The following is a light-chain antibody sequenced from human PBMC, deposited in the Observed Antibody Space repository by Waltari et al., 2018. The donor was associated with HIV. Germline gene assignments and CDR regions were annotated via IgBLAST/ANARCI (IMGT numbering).Light chain of an antibody. CDR1: RTVLSNSDNRNY. Sequence: DIVMTQSPDSLAVSLGERATFNCRSSRTVLSNSDNRNYLAWYQQKTGQPPNVLIYWASTSQSGVPDRFSASGSGTNFSRSISSVQAADVAVYYCQQYYTVRPTFGGGTKVEIK. CDR3: QQYYTVRPT. J-gene: IGKJ4*01. CDR2: WAS. V-gene: IGKV4-1*01.